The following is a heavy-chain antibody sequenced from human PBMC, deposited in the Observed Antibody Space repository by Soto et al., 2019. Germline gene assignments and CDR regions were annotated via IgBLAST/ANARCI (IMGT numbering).Heavy chain of an antibody. D-gene: IGHD6-19*01. CDR1: GFTFSSYG. CDR2: IWYDGSNK. CDR3: ARDRYSSGWYDLDY. Sequence: QVQLVESGGGVVQPGRSLRLSCAASGFTFSSYGMHWVRQAPGKGLGWVAVIWYDGSNKYYADSVKGRFTISRDNTKNTLYLQVNSLRAEDTAVYYCARDRYSSGWYDLDYWGQGTLVTVSS. V-gene: IGHV3-33*01. J-gene: IGHJ4*02.